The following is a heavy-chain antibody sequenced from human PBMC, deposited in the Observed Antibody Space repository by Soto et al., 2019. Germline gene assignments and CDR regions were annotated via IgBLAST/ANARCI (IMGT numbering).Heavy chain of an antibody. CDR1: GFTFSSYG. J-gene: IGHJ4*02. V-gene: IGHV3-30*18. Sequence: QVQLVESGGGVVQPGRSLRLSCAASGFTFSSYGMHWVHQAPGKGLEWVAVISFDGTNKYYADSVKGRFTISRDNSKNMLYLQMNSLRAEDTAVFYCAKTTKGSGWYYFDYWGQGTLVTVSS. CDR3: AKTTKGSGWYYFDY. D-gene: IGHD6-19*01. CDR2: ISFDGTNK.